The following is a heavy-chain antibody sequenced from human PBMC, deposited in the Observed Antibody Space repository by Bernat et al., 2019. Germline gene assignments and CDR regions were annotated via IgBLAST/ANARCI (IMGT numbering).Heavy chain of an antibody. CDR2: IYHSGST. D-gene: IGHD3-16*02. CDR3: AREGNYVWGSYRSPRGSNWFDP. CDR1: GYSISSGYY. J-gene: IGHJ5*02. V-gene: IGHV4-38-2*02. Sequence: QVQLQESGPGLVKPSETLSLTCAVSGYSISSGYYWGWIRQPPGKGLEWIGSIYHSGSTYYNPSLKSRVTISVDTSKNQFSLKLSSVTAADTAVYYCAREGNYVWGSYRSPRGSNWFDPWAQGTLVTVSS.